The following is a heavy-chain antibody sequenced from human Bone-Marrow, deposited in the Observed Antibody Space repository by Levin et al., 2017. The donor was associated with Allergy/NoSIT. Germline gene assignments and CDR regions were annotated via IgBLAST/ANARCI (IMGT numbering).Heavy chain of an antibody. J-gene: IGHJ5*02. CDR1: GYTFTSYA. D-gene: IGHD2-15*01. V-gene: IGHV7-4-1*02. CDR3: AREVVAATPVNWFDP. Sequence: ASVKVSCKASGYTFTSYAMNWVRQAPGQGLEWMGWINTNTGNPTYAQGFTGRFVFSLDTSVSTAYLQISSLKAEDTAVYYCAREVVAATPVNWFDPWGQGTLVTVSS. CDR2: INTNTGNP.